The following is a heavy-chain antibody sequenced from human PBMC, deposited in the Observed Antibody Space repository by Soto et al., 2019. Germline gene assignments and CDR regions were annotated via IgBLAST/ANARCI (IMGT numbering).Heavy chain of an antibody. CDR3: AKAPGLRYGDYDFYYFDY. D-gene: IGHD4-17*01. V-gene: IGHV3-9*01. Sequence: PGGSLRLSCAASGFTFDDYAMHWVRQAPGKGLEWVSGISWNSGSIGYADSVKGRFTISRDNAKNSLYLQMNSLRAEDTALYYCAKAPGLRYGDYDFYYFDYWGQGTLVTAPQ. CDR2: ISWNSGSI. CDR1: GFTFDDYA. J-gene: IGHJ4*02.